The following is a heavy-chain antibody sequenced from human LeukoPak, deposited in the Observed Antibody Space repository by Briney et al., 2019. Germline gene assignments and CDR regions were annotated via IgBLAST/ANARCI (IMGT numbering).Heavy chain of an antibody. D-gene: IGHD3-10*01. CDR2: INPNSGGT. V-gene: IGHV1-2*02. CDR1: GYTFTGYY. J-gene: IGHJ4*02. Sequence: ASVKVSCKASGYTFTGYYMHWVRLAPGQGLEWMGWINPNSGGTNYAQKFQGRVTMTRDTSISTAYMELSRLRSDDTAVYYCARYPISMVREPFDYWGQGTLVTVSS. CDR3: ARYPISMVREPFDY.